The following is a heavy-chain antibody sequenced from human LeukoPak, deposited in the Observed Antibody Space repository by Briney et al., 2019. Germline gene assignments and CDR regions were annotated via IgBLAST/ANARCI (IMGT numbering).Heavy chain of an antibody. J-gene: IGHJ6*02. D-gene: IGHD6-6*01. CDR1: GYTFTSYG. CDR2: ISAYNGNT. V-gene: IGHV1-18*01. Sequence: ASVKVSCKASGYTFTSYGISWVRQAPGQGLEWMGWISAYNGNTNYAQKLQGRVTMTTDTSTSTAYMELRSLRSDDTAVYYCAKLLGGPSGSSHYYGMDVWGQGTTVTVSS. CDR3: AKLLGGPSGSSHYYGMDV.